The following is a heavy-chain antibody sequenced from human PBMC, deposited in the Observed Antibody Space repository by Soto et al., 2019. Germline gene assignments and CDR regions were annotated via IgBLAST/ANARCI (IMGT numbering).Heavy chain of an antibody. J-gene: IGHJ3*02. CDR2: VTGSGVST. D-gene: IGHD1-26*01. V-gene: IGHV3-23*01. Sequence: GGSLRLSCVVSGDSFSSYVMNWVRRAPGKGLEWVSGVTGSGVSTWYADSVKGRFTISRDNSKNTLFLQMNSLRPEDTALYYCVKSQSGSYFAAFDIWGQGTMVTVSS. CDR3: VKSQSGSYFAAFDI. CDR1: GDSFSSYV.